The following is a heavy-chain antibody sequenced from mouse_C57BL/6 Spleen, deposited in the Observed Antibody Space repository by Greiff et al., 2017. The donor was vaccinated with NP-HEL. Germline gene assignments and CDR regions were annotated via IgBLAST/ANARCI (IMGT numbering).Heavy chain of an antibody. CDR3: AREEGDGYYAMDY. Sequence: VQLQQSGPELVKPGASVKIPCKASGYTFTDYNMDWVKQSHGKSLEWIGDINPNNGGTIYNQKFKGKATLTVDKASSTAYMELRSLTSEDTAVYYCAREEGDGYYAMDYWGQGTSVTVSS. CDR2: INPNNGGT. V-gene: IGHV1-18*01. D-gene: IGHD2-3*01. CDR1: GYTFTDYN. J-gene: IGHJ4*01.